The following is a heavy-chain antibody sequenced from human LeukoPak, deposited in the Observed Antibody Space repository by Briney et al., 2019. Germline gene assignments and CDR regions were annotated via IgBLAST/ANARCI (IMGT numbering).Heavy chain of an antibody. CDR2: ISSSSSYI. CDR3: AKDVFVWFGEQIAPFDY. D-gene: IGHD3-10*01. J-gene: IGHJ4*02. V-gene: IGHV3-21*04. CDR1: GFTFSSYS. Sequence: GGSLRLSCAASGFTFSSYSMNWVRQAPGKGLEWVSSISSSSSYIYYADSVKGRFTISRDNTKNTLYLQMNSLRAEDTAVYYCAKDVFVWFGEQIAPFDYWGQGTLVTVSS.